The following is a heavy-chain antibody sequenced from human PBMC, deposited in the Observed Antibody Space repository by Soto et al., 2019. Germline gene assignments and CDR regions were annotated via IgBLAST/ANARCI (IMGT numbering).Heavy chain of an antibody. CDR1: GGSISSGGYY. CDR3: ARGGLGLVPRNWFDP. J-gene: IGHJ5*02. V-gene: IGHV4-31*03. D-gene: IGHD2-2*01. CDR2: IYYSGST. Sequence: SETLSLTCTVSGGSISSGGYYWSWIRQHPGKGLEWIGYIYYSGSTYYNPSLKSRVTISVDTSKNQFSLKLSSVTAADTAVYYCARGGLGLVPRNWFDPWGQGTLVTVSS.